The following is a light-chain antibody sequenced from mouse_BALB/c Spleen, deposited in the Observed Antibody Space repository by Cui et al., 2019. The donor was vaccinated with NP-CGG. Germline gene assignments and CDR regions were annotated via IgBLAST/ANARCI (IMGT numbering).Light chain of an antibody. V-gene: IGLV1*01. CDR1: TGAVTTSNY. J-gene: IGLJ1*01. CDR3: ALWYSNHWV. CDR2: GTN. Sequence: AVVTLEPALTTSPGETVTLTCRSSTGAVTTSNYANWVQEKPDHLFTGLIGGTNNRAPGVPARFSGSLIGDKAALTVTGARTEDEAIYFCALWYSNHWVFGGGTKLTVL.